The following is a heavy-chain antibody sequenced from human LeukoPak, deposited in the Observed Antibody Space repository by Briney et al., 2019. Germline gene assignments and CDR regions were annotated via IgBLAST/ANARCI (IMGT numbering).Heavy chain of an antibody. Sequence: GGSLRLSCTASGFTFGDYAMSWVRQAPGKGLEWVAVISYDGSNKYYAASVKGRFTISRDNSKNTLYLEMNSLRAEDTAVYYCAMDRRDGYNPGWFDPWGQGTLVTVSS. CDR3: AMDRRDGYNPGWFDP. CDR1: GFTFGDYA. J-gene: IGHJ5*02. V-gene: IGHV3-30*04. D-gene: IGHD5-24*01. CDR2: ISYDGSNK.